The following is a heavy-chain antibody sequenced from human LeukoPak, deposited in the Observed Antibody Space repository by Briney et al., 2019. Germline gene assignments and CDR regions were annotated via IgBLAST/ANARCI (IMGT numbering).Heavy chain of an antibody. CDR3: ARDYRAYSVAFDI. CDR2: ISYDGSNK. V-gene: IGHV3-30*04. CDR1: GLTFSSYA. D-gene: IGHD1-26*01. J-gene: IGHJ3*02. Sequence: GRSLRLSCAASGLTFSSYAMHWVRQAPGKGLEWVAVISYDGSNKYYADSVKGRFTISRDNSKNTLYLQMNRLRAEDTAVYYCARDYRAYSVAFDIWGQGTMVTVSS.